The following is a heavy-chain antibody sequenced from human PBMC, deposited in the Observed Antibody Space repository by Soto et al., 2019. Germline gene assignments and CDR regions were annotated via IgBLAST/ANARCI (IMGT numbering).Heavy chain of an antibody. J-gene: IGHJ4*02. D-gene: IGHD6-13*01. CDR3: ARGSSNWAYYFDF. CDR1: GFTFDDYG. Sequence: PGGSLRLSCAASGFTFDDYGMSWVRQAPGKGLEWVSGINWNGGSTGYADSVKGRFTISRDNAKNSLYLQMNSLRDDDTAVYYCARGSSNWAYYFDFWGQGTLVTVSS. CDR2: INWNGGST. V-gene: IGHV3-20*04.